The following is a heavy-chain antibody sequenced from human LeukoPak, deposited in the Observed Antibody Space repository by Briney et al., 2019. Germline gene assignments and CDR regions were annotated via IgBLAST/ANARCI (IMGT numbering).Heavy chain of an antibody. CDR2: INHSGST. Sequence: SETLSLTCAVYGGSFSGYYWSWIRQPPGKGLEWIGEINHSGSTNYNPSLKSRVTISVDTSKNRFSLKLTSVAAADTAVYYCARTVARYGSSDYWGQGTLVTVSS. D-gene: IGHD6-13*01. CDR1: GGSFSGYY. J-gene: IGHJ4*02. V-gene: IGHV4-34*01. CDR3: ARTVARYGSSDY.